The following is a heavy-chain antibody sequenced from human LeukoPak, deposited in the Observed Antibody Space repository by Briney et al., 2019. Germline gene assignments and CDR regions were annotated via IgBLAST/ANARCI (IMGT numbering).Heavy chain of an antibody. V-gene: IGHV3-21*01. CDR3: ARDRSDYDSSGHYDY. D-gene: IGHD3-22*01. Sequence: PGGSLRLSCAASGFTFSSYSMNWVRQAPGKGLEWVSSISSSSSYIYYADSVKGRFTISRDNAKNSLYLQMNSLRAEDTAVYYCARDRSDYDSSGHYDYWGQGTLVTVSS. J-gene: IGHJ4*02. CDR2: ISSSSSYI. CDR1: GFTFSSYS.